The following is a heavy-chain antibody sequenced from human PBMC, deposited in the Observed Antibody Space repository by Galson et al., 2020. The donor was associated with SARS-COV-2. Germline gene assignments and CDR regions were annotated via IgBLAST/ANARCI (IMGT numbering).Heavy chain of an antibody. D-gene: IGHD3-10*01. CDR3: SREVRGVINFDD. J-gene: IGHJ5*02. CDR2: IRRKTYGGTT. Sequence: GGSLRLSCRTSGFTLGDYALSWYRQAPGKGLEWVGFIRRKTYGGTTEYAASVKGRFTISRDDSKSIAYLQMNSLKTEDTAVYYCSREVRGVINFDDWGQGTLVTVSS. V-gene: IGHV3-49*03. CDR1: GFTLGDYA.